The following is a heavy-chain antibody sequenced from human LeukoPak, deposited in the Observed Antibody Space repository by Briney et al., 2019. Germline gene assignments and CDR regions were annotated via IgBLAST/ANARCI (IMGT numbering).Heavy chain of an antibody. CDR3: ARAYPQLPDDY. Sequence: ASVTVSCTASGYTFTSYGISWVRQAPGQGLEWMGWISAYNGNTNYAQKLQGRVTITTDTSKSTAYMELRRLRSDDTAVYYCARAYPQLPDDYWGQGTLVTVSS. J-gene: IGHJ4*02. CDR1: GYTFTSYG. D-gene: IGHD6-19*01. V-gene: IGHV1-18*01. CDR2: ISAYNGNT.